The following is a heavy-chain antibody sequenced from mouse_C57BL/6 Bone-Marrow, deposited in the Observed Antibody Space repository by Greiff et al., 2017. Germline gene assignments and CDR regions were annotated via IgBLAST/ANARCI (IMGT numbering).Heavy chain of an antibody. CDR1: GFNIKDDY. V-gene: IGHV14-4*01. Sequence: VQLQQSGAELVRPGASVTLSCTASGFNIKDDYMHWVKQRPEQGLEWIGWIDPENGDTEYASKFQGKATITADTSSNTAYLQLSSLTSEDTDVYYCRGNWDVGWYFDVWGTGTTVTVSS. CDR2: IDPENGDT. CDR3: RGNWDVGWYFDV. D-gene: IGHD4-1*01. J-gene: IGHJ1*03.